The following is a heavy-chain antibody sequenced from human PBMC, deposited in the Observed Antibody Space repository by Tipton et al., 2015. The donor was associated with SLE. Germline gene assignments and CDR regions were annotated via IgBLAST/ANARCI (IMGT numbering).Heavy chain of an antibody. CDR1: GGSISSYY. CDR2: IYYSGST. D-gene: IGHD4-17*01. CDR3: ARGATVILFDY. Sequence: TLSLTCTVSGGSISSYYWSWIRQPPGKGLEWIGYIYYSGSTNYNRSLKSRVTISVDTSKNQFSLKLSSVTAADTAVYYCARGATVILFDYWGQGTLVTVSS. J-gene: IGHJ4*02. V-gene: IGHV4-59*01.